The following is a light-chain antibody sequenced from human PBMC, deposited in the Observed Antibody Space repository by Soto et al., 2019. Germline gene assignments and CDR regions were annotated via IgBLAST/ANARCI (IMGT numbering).Light chain of an antibody. J-gene: IGLJ3*02. Sequence: QPVLTQSPSASGTPGQRVTISCSGGTSNIGSHSVNWYQQLPGTAPKLLIYTNNERPSEVPDRFSGAKSGTSASLAISGLQSEDEADYYCAAWDDSLKGPVFGGGTKLTVL. CDR1: TSNIGSHS. V-gene: IGLV1-44*01. CDR2: TNN. CDR3: AAWDDSLKGPV.